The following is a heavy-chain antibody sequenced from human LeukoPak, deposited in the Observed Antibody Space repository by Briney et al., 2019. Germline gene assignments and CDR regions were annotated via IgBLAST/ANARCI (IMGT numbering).Heavy chain of an antibody. V-gene: IGHV4-4*08. CDR1: GGYLGSHY. CDR2: IYTSGST. CDR3: ARDVWFGAGRTFDY. J-gene: IGHJ4*02. Sequence: SETLSLTCTVSGGYLGSHYWTWIRQPPGKGLEWIGRIYTSGSTNYNPSLKSRVTISVDTSKNQFSLRLSSVTAADTAVYYCARDVWFGAGRTFDYWGQGTLVTVSS. D-gene: IGHD3-10*01.